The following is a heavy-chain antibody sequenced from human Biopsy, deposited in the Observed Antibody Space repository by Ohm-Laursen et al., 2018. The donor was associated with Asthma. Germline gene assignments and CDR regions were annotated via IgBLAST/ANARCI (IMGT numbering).Heavy chain of an antibody. D-gene: IGHD6-25*01. CDR2: ISSSGSTT. Sequence: SLRLSCAASGFSFSDYYMTWMRQAPGKGLEWVSSISSSGSTTYPAESVKGRFTISRDNAKNSLYLQMNSLRAEDTAIYYCARVFESSEWGPFYHFGLDAWGQGTTVAVSS. CDR1: GFSFSDYY. J-gene: IGHJ6*02. V-gene: IGHV3-11*01. CDR3: ARVFESSEWGPFYHFGLDA.